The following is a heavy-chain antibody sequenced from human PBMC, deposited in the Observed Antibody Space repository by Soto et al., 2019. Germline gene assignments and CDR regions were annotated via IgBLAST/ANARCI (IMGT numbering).Heavy chain of an antibody. V-gene: IGHV4-59*01. CDR1: GGSISSYY. D-gene: IGHD1-26*01. CDR3: ARSYSGSCLPYFDY. Sequence: SETLSLTCTVSGGSISSYYWSWIRQPPGKGLEWIGYIYYSGSTNYNPSLKSRVTISVDTSKNQFSLKLSSVTAADTAVYYCARSYSGSCLPYFDYWGPGTIVTVYS. CDR2: IYYSGST. J-gene: IGHJ4*02.